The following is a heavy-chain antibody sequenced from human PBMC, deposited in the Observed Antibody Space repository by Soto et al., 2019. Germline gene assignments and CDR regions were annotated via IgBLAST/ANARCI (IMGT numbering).Heavy chain of an antibody. Sequence: QVQLVESGGGVVQPGRSLRLSCAASGFTFSSYGMHWVRQAPGKGLEWVAVISYDGSNKYYADSVKGRFTISRDNSKNTLYLQMNSLRAEDTAVYYCAKDSDTDYGDYDRYSRIYGYFDLWGRGTLVTVSS. D-gene: IGHD4-17*01. CDR1: GFTFSSYG. J-gene: IGHJ2*01. CDR2: ISYDGSNK. CDR3: AKDSDTDYGDYDRYSRIYGYFDL. V-gene: IGHV3-30*18.